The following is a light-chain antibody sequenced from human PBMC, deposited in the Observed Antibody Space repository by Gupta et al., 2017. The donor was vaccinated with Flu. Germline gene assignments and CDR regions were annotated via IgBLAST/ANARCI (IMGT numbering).Light chain of an antibody. CDR1: RDIDTR. Sequence: MMTQSPATLSVSPGERLSLSCRASRDIDTRLAWYQQKPGQSPRLLIYEASTRATGVAARFSGSGCGTEFTLIVSTGQSEDSAVYFCQQYDMWPPLTFGGGTKVEI. CDR3: QQYDMWPPLT. V-gene: IGKV3-15*01. CDR2: EAS. J-gene: IGKJ4*01.